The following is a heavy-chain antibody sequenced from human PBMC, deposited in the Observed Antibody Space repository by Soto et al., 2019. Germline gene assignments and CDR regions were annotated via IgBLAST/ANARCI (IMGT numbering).Heavy chain of an antibody. Sequence: VKVSSMAPRYTITSYGNTWVQLAPGQGLEWMGGIIPIFGTANYAQKFQGRVTITADESTSTAYMELSSLRCEYRAVSYCATEHDLSRSYVAIGCYYGMDSWGQGTTVTVSS. CDR1: RYTITSYG. CDR3: ATEHDLSRSYVAIGCYYGMDS. CDR2: IIPIFGTA. J-gene: IGHJ6*02. D-gene: IGHD1-26*01. V-gene: IGHV1-69*13.